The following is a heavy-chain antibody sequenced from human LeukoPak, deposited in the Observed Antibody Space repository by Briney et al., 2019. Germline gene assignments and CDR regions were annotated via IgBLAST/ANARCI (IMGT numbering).Heavy chain of an antibody. CDR1: GFTFTSSA. Sequence: PVKVSCKASGFTFTSSAMQWVRQARGQRLEWIGWIVVGSGNTNYAQKFQERVTITRDMSTSTAYMELSSLRSEDTAVYYCAAQPGIAVAGAHWFDPWGQGTLVTVSS. CDR2: IVVGSGNT. CDR3: AAQPGIAVAGAHWFDP. D-gene: IGHD6-19*01. V-gene: IGHV1-58*02. J-gene: IGHJ5*02.